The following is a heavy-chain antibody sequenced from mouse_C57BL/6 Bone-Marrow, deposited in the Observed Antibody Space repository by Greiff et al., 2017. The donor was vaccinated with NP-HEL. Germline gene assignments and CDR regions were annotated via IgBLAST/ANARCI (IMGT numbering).Heavy chain of an antibody. CDR1: GYTFTDYY. D-gene: IGHD2-1*01. J-gene: IGHJ2*01. CDR2: INPNNGGT. CDR3: ARGGNYEDFDY. V-gene: IGHV1-26*01. Sequence: EVQLQQSGPELVKPGASVKISCKASGYTFTDYYMNWVKQSHGKSLEWIGDINPNNGGTSYTQKFKGKATLTVDKSSSTAYMELRSLTSEDSAGYNCARGGNYEDFDYWGQGTTLTVSS.